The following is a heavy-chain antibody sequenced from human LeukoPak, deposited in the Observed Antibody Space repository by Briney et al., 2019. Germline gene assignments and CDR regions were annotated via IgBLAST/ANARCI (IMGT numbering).Heavy chain of an antibody. CDR3: AREVEMATITDYYYYMDV. J-gene: IGHJ6*03. Sequence: SETLSLTCTVSGGSISSSSYYWGWIRQPPGKGLEWIGSIYYSGSTYYNPSLKSRVTISVDTSKNQFSLKLSSVTAADTAVYYCAREVEMATITDYYYYMDVWGKGTTVTISS. V-gene: IGHV4-39*07. CDR1: GGSISSSSYY. D-gene: IGHD5-24*01. CDR2: IYYSGST.